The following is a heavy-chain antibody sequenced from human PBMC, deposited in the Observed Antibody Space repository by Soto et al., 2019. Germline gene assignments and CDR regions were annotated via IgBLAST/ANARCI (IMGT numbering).Heavy chain of an antibody. J-gene: IGHJ4*02. D-gene: IGHD3-3*01. Sequence: QVHLVQSGAEVKKPGASVKVSCKASGYTFTNYGISWLRQAPGQGLEWMGWINPYNGNTNYAQKLQGRVTITTDTSTSTAYMEVMSLTSDDTAVYYCGRDQGDLFFEWLEGSLPRHWGQGTLVIVSS. V-gene: IGHV1-18*01. CDR3: GRDQGDLFFEWLEGSLPRH. CDR2: INPYNGNT. CDR1: GYTFTNYG.